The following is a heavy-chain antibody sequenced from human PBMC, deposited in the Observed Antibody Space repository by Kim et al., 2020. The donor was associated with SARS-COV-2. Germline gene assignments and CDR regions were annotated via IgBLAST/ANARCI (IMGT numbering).Heavy chain of an antibody. CDR2: INHSGST. D-gene: IGHD3-22*01. CDR3: ARVSLATMIV. V-gene: IGHV4-34*01. Sequence: SETLSLTCAVYGGSFSGYYWNWIRQPPGKGLEWIGEINHSGSTNYNPSLKSRVTISVDTSKNQFSLKLSSVTAADTAVYYCARVSLATMIVWGQGTLVTVSS. CDR1: GGSFSGYY. J-gene: IGHJ4*02.